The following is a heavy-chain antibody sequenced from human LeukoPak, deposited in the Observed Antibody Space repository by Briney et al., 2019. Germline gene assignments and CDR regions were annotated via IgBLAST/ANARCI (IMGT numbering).Heavy chain of an antibody. V-gene: IGHV3-15*01. J-gene: IGHJ4*02. D-gene: IGHD4-17*01. CDR3: TTTLEKGDYGGDY. CDR1: GFTFSNAW. Sequence: GGSLRLSCAASGFTFSNAWMSWVRQAPGKGLEWVGRIKSKTDGGTTDYAAPVKGRFTISRDDSKNTLYLQMNSLKTEDTAVYYCTTTLEKGDYGGDYWGQGTLVTVSS. CDR2: IKSKTDGGTT.